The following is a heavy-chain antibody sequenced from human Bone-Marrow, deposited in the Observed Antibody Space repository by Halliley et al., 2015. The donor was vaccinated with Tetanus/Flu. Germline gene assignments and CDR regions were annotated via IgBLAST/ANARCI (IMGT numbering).Heavy chain of an antibody. V-gene: IGHV3-7*03. CDR1: GFTFSNYW. CDR2: IKQDESDK. Sequence: SLRLSCAASGFTFSNYWMSWVRQAPGKGLEWVANIKQDESDKHYVDSVKGRFTISRDNAQESVYLQMSSLRAEDTAVYYCARDILVKPDVISFYYYPAMDAWGPGTTVPVSS. J-gene: IGHJ6*02. CDR3: ARDILVKPDVISFYYYPAMDA. D-gene: IGHD2-2*01.